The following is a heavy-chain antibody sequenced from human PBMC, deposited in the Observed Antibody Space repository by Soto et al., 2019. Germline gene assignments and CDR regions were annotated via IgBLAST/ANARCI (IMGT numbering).Heavy chain of an antibody. CDR2: IKQDGSEK. J-gene: IGHJ2*01. Sequence: KGLEWVANIKQDGSEKYYVDSVKGRFTIYRDNAKNSLYLQMNSLRAEDKAVYYCFFFQAEDGIRDVRSVSAFLLNRSSDL. V-gene: IGHV3-7*03. CDR3: FFFQAEDGIRDVRSVSAFLLNRSSDL. D-gene: IGHD3-10*02.